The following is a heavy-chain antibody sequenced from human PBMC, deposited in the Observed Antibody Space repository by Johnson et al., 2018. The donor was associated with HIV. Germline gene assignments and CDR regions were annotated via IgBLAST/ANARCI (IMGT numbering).Heavy chain of an antibody. J-gene: IGHJ3*02. CDR2: IYSGGST. Sequence: VQLVESGGGLVQPGGSLRLSCAASGFTVSSNYMSWVRQAPGKGLEWVSVIYSGGSTYYADPVKGRFTISRDNSKNTPYLQMNSLRAEDTAVYYCATGWGNWNDEGPDAFDIWGQGTMVTVSS. D-gene: IGHD1-20*01. V-gene: IGHV3-66*02. CDR1: GFTVSSNY. CDR3: ATGWGNWNDEGPDAFDI.